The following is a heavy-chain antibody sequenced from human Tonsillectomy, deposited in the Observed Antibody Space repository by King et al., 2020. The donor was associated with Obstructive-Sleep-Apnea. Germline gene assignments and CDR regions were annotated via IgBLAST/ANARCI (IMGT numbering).Heavy chain of an antibody. CDR3: ARVRRPRTGPRYYYYGMDV. V-gene: IGHV4-34*01. Sequence: VQLQQWGAGLLKPSETLSLTCAVYGGSFSGYYWSWIRQPPGKGLEWIGEINHSGSTNYNPSLKSRVTISVDTSKNQFSLKLSSVTAADTAVDYCARVRRPRTGPRYYYYGMDVWGQGTTVTVSS. J-gene: IGHJ6*02. CDR1: GGSFSGYY. CDR2: INHSGST. D-gene: IGHD7-27*01.